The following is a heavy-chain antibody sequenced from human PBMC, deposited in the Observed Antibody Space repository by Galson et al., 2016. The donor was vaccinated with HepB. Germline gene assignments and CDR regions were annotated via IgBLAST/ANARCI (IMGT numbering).Heavy chain of an antibody. CDR1: GYTFINYY. CDR2: GNPRTGST. CDR3: ARDRGSNSFQGYGMDV. J-gene: IGHJ6*02. Sequence: SVKVSCKASGYTFINYYMHWVRQAPGQGLEWMGIGNPRTGSTSYAQKFQDRVTVTRDTSTSTVYMGLSSLRSEYTAVYYCARDRGSNSFQGYGMDVWGQGPTVTVSS. D-gene: IGHD3-10*01. V-gene: IGHV1-46*01.